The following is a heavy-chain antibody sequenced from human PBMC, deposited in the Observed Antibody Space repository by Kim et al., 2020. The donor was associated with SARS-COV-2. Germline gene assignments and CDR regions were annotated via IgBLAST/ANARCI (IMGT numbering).Heavy chain of an antibody. Sequence: GGSLRLSCAASGFPFCTFTMSWVRQAPGKGLEWVSSIAPGGSSTYYADSVKGRFTNSRDNSKSTLFLQLNSLRVEDTAVYYCAKDRDSSSWYGYFQSWGQGTLVTVSS. V-gene: IGHV3-23*01. CDR2: IAPGGSST. J-gene: IGHJ1*01. CDR1: GFPFCTFT. D-gene: IGHD6-13*01. CDR3: AKDRDSSSWYGYFQS.